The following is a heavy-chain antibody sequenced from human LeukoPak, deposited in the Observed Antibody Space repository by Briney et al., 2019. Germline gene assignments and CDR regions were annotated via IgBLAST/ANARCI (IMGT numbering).Heavy chain of an antibody. CDR1: GGSISSYY. J-gene: IGHJ4*02. Sequence: SETPSLTCTVSGGSISSYYWSWIRQPAGKGLEWIGRFYTSGSTNYNPSLKSRVTMSVDTSKNQFSLKLSSVTAADTAVYYCARHMITFGGVIVERVFDYWGQGTLVTVSS. D-gene: IGHD3-16*02. CDR3: ARHMITFGGVIVERVFDY. CDR2: FYTSGST. V-gene: IGHV4-4*07.